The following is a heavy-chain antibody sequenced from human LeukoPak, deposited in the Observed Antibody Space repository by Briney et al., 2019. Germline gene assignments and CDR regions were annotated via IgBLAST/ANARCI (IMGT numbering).Heavy chain of an antibody. CDR1: GGTFSSYA. V-gene: IGHV1-69*13. D-gene: IGHD2-2*01. CDR3: ARDPRVVPAATSWFDP. CDR2: IIPIFGTA. Sequence: ASVKVSCKASGGTFSSYAISWVRQAPGQGLEWMGGIIPIFGTANYAQKFQGRVTITADESTSTAYMELSSLRSEDTAVYYCARDPRVVPAATSWFDPWGQGTLVTVSS. J-gene: IGHJ5*02.